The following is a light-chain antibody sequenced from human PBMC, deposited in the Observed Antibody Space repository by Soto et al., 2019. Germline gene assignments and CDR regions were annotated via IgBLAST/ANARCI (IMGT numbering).Light chain of an antibody. CDR3: QQYSSWPPWT. V-gene: IGKV1-17*01. Sequence: IQMTQSPSSLSASVGDRVTITCRVSQGIRNDLGWYQQKPGKAPKLLIYAASSLQSGVPSRFSGSGSGTEFTLTISSLESEDSAVYYCQQYSSWPPWTFGQGTKVDIK. CDR1: QGIRND. CDR2: AAS. J-gene: IGKJ1*01.